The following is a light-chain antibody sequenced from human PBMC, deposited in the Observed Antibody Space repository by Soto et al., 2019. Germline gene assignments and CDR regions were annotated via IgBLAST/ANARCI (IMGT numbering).Light chain of an antibody. Sequence: QSALTQPASVSGSPGQSITISCTGTSSDVGSYKLVSWYQQHPGKAPKLMISEVSKRPSGISDRFSGSKSGSTASLTISGLQADDEADYYCCSCAGTSTHTVFGGGTQLTVL. CDR2: EVS. V-gene: IGLV2-23*02. J-gene: IGLJ7*01. CDR1: SSDVGSYKL. CDR3: CSCAGTSTHTV.